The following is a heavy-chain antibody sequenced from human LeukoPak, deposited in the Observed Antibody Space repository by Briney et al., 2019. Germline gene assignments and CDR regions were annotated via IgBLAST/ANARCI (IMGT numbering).Heavy chain of an antibody. CDR3: AREKVSPRTDAFDI. D-gene: IGHD1/OR15-1a*01. V-gene: IGHV3-11*01. Sequence: GGSLRLSCAASGFTFSDYYMSWIRQAPGKGLEWVSYISSSGSTIYYADSVKGRFTISRDNAKNSLYLQMNSLRAEDTALYYCAREKVSPRTDAFDIWGQGTMVTVSS. CDR2: ISSSGSTI. J-gene: IGHJ3*02. CDR1: GFTFSDYY.